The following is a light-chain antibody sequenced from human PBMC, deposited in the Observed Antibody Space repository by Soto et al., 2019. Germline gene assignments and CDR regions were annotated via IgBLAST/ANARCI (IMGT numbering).Light chain of an antibody. CDR1: QSISSW. CDR3: QQYNSYPVT. J-gene: IGKJ1*01. V-gene: IGKV1-5*01. CDR2: DAS. Sequence: EIQMTQSPSTLSASVGDRVTITCRASQSISSWLAWYQQKPGKAPKLLIYDASSLESGVPSRLSGSGSGTEFTLTISSLQPDDFSTYYCQQYNSYPVTFGQGTKVDIK.